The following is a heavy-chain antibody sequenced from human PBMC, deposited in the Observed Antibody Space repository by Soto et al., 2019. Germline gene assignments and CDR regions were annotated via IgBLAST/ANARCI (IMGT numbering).Heavy chain of an antibody. J-gene: IGHJ3*01. Sequence: PGGSLRLSCAASGFTFSSHWMSRVRQAPGKGLEWVANIKPDGSEKWYVDSVKGRFTISRDNAKNSLFLQMNSLRAEDTAVYYCARGDYYDSSGPFSDAFEVWGQGTMVTVSS. CDR2: IKPDGSEK. D-gene: IGHD3-22*01. CDR3: ARGDYYDSSGPFSDAFEV. V-gene: IGHV3-7*04. CDR1: GFTFSSHW.